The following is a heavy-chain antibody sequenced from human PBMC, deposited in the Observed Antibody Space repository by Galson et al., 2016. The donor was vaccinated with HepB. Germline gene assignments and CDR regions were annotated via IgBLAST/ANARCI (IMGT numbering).Heavy chain of an antibody. J-gene: IGHJ6*02. CDR1: GYSFSTYG. CDR2: LSGYNGDT. Sequence: SVKVSCKASGYSFSTYGISWLRQTPGQGLEWMAWLSGYNGDTKYAQKLQGRVTLTTDTSTNTAYMELRSLRSDDTDVYSLARDRETGVPPPYYYYGLDVWGQGTTVTVSS. CDR3: ARDRETGVPPPYYYYGLDV. D-gene: IGHD7-27*01. V-gene: IGHV1-18*01.